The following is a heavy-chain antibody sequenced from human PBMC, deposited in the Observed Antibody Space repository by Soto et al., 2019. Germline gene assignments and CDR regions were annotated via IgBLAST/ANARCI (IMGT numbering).Heavy chain of an antibody. CDR1: GFTFSRYW. Sequence: EVQLVESGGGLVQPGGSLRLSCAASGFTFSRYWMGWVRQAPEKGLEWVANIKQDGSEKYYVDSVKGRFAISRDNAKNSLFLQVNSVRVEDTAVYYCVRAGDREYVIDNNGVDVWGHGTSVIVSS. CDR2: IKQDGSEK. J-gene: IGHJ6*02. D-gene: IGHD3-10*01. V-gene: IGHV3-7*04. CDR3: VRAGDREYVIDNNGVDV.